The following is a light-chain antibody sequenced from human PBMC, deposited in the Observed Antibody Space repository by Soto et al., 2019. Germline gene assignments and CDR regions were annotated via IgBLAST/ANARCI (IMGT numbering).Light chain of an antibody. CDR2: DAS. J-gene: IGKJ5*01. V-gene: IGKV3-11*01. CDR1: QSVSSY. CDR3: QQRSNRPPIT. Sequence: EIVLTQSPGTLSLSPGERSTLSCRSSQSVSSYLAWYQQKPGQAPRLLIYDASNRATGIPARFSGSWSGTDFTLTISSLEPEDFAVYYCQQRSNRPPITFGQGTRLEI.